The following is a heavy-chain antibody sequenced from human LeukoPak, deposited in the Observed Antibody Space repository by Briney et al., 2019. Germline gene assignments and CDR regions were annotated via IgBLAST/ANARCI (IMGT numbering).Heavy chain of an antibody. CDR2: IYYSGST. J-gene: IGHJ5*02. Sequence: PSETLSLTCTVSGGSISSSSYYWGWIRQPPGKGLEWIGSIYYSGSTYYNPSLKRRVTISVDTSKNQFSLKLSSVTAADTAVYYCARRGRGMTTVTHNFYRFDPWGQGTLVTASS. CDR1: GGSISSSSYY. V-gene: IGHV4-39*07. CDR3: ARRGRGMTTVTHNFYRFDP. D-gene: IGHD4-17*01.